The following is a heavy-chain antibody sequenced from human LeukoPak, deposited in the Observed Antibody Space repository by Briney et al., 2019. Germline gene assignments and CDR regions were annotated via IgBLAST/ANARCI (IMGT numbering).Heavy chain of an antibody. CDR3: ARGGDGSGSYSISNRLFDP. CDR1: GGSFSGYY. Sequence: SETLSLTCAVYGGSFSGYYWSWIRQPPGKGLEWIGEINHSGSTNYNPSLKSRVTISVDTSKNQFSLKLSSVTAADTAVYYCARGGDGSGSYSISNRLFDPWGQGTLVTVSS. J-gene: IGHJ5*02. CDR2: INHSGST. V-gene: IGHV4-34*01. D-gene: IGHD3-10*01.